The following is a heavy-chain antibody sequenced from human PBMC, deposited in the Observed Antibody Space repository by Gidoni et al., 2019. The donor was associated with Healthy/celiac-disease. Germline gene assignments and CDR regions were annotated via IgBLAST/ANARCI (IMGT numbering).Heavy chain of an antibody. J-gene: IGHJ6*04. V-gene: IGHV5-51*01. D-gene: IGHD4-4*01. CDR1: GSSFTSYW. Sequence: EGQLGQSGAEVKKPGDSLKISCKGSGSSFTSYWVGRVRQVPGKGLEWMGIIYPGDSDTRYSPSFQGQVTISADKSISTPCLQWSSLKASDTAMYYCARIPTVTGVDVWGKGTTVTVSS. CDR2: IYPGDSDT. CDR3: ARIPTVTGVDV.